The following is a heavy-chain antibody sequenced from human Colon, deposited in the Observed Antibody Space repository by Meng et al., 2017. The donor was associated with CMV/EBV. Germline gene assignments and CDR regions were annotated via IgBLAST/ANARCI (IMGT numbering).Heavy chain of an antibody. CDR3: AKDQVGDFWKGYYGN. D-gene: IGHD3-3*01. V-gene: IGHV3-23*01. CDR1: GSTFPGNG. CDR2: ISGSGDRK. Sequence: VHRRAAGGAFWSPGGSPRYSIASSGSTFPGNGMSWVSQASGKGLEWVQFISGSGDRKHYADYVKGRFTISRDNSKNTLFLQMNSLKADDTAVYYCAKDQVGDFWKGYYGNWGQGTLVTVSS. J-gene: IGHJ4*02.